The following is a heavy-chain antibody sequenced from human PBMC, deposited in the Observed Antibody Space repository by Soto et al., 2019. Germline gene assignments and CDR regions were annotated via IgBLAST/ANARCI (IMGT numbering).Heavy chain of an antibody. V-gene: IGHV4-59*08. CDR3: ARHLAYYYGSGSFAVYYYGMDV. J-gene: IGHJ6*02. Sequence: SETLSLTCTVSGASINNYYLSWIRQSPGKGLEWIGFIYYTGSTYYNPSLKSRVTIAVDTSKNQFSLKLSSVTAADTAVYYCARHLAYYYGSGSFAVYYYGMDVWGQGTTVTVSS. CDR1: GASINNYY. D-gene: IGHD3-10*01. CDR2: IYYTGST.